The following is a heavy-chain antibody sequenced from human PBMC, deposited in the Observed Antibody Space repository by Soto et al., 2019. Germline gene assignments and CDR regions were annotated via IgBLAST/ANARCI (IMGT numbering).Heavy chain of an antibody. V-gene: IGHV4-31*03. CDR1: GGSISSGGYY. CDR2: IYYSGST. D-gene: IGHD3-22*01. J-gene: IGHJ3*02. Sequence: LSLTCTVSGGSISSGGYYWSWIRQHPGKGLEWIGYIYYSGSTYYNPSLKSRVTISVDTSKNQFSLKLSSVTAADTAVYYCARAGGMLGSSYYYDSSGPEQYALDIWGQGTMVTVSS. CDR3: ARAGGMLGSSYYYDSSGPEQYALDI.